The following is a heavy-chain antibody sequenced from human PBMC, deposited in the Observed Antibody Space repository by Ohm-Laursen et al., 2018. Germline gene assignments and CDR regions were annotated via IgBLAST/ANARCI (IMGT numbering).Heavy chain of an antibody. V-gene: IGHV3-23*01. Sequence: SLRLSCSASGFSFSSYAVTWVRQAPGKGLEWVSAIGGDDRTYYADSVKGRFTISKDKSKNMLYLQMKSLRAEDTAVYHCASRRIVTMDRGAFNVWGQGTMVTVSS. D-gene: IGHD4-11*01. CDR3: ASRRIVTMDRGAFNV. CDR1: GFSFSSYA. CDR2: IGGDDRT. J-gene: IGHJ3*01.